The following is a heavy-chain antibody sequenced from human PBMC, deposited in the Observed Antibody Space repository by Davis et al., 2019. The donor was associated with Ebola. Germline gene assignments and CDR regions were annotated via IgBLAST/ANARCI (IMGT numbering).Heavy chain of an antibody. CDR3: ARGGRDGMDV. V-gene: IGHV1-18*04. CDR1: GYTFTDYN. J-gene: IGHJ6*02. Sequence: ASVKVSCKASGYTFTDYNIHWMRQAPGQGLEWMGWISPNTGDTNYAQKLQGRVTMTTDRPTSTVHMELRSLISDDTAVYYCARGGRDGMDVWGQGTTVTVS. CDR2: ISPNTGDT.